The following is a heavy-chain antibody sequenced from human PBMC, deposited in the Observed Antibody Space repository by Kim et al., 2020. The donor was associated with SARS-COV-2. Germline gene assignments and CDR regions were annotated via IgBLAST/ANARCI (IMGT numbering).Heavy chain of an antibody. CDR2: INNDGSST. D-gene: IGHD3-10*01. J-gene: IGHJ4*02. CDR1: GFTFSSYW. CDR3: ARGGYYASGSLAY. Sequence: GGSLRLSCAASGFTFSSYWIHWVRQAPGKGLVWVSRINNDGSSTYYADSVKGRFTISRDSAKNTLYLQMNSLRAEDTAVYYCARGGYYASGSLAYWGQGTLVTVSS. V-gene: IGHV3-74*01.